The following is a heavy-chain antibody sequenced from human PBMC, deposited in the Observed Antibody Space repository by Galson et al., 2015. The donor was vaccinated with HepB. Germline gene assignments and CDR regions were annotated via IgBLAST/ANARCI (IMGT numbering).Heavy chain of an antibody. CDR1: GGSFSGYY. D-gene: IGHD1-1*01. CDR2: INHSGST. CDR3: AVRERRRYFDY. V-gene: IGHV4-34*01. Sequence: TLSLTCAVYGGSFSGYYWSWIRQPPGKGLEWIGEINHSGSTNYNPSLKSRVTISVDTSKNQFSLKLSSVTAADTAVYYCAVRERRRYFDYWGQGTLVTVSS. J-gene: IGHJ4*02.